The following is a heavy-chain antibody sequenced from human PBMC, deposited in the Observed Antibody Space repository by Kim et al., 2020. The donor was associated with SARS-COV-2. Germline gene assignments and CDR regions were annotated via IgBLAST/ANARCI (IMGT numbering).Heavy chain of an antibody. CDR3: ARMKDDGFDM. Sequence: GVSLRLSCEASGFSFDSYEMNWVRLTPGKGLEWLSYIGTGGTTKKYADSVKGRFFISRDNAENSLHLLMNSLRAEDTALYFCARMKDDGFDMWGQGTKVIVSS. V-gene: IGHV3-48*03. CDR1: GFSFDSYE. CDR2: IGTGGTTK. J-gene: IGHJ3*02.